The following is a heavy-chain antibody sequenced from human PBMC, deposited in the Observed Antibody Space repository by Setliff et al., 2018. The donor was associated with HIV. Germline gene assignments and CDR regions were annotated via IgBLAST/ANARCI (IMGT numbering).Heavy chain of an antibody. J-gene: IGHJ4*02. Sequence: ETLSLTCTVSGGSISSHYWSWIRQPPGKGLEWIAYISYSGSTNYNPSLKSRVTISKDTSKNQFSLKLSSVTAADTAVYYCARVVPAKNYYDSSPYFDYWSQGTLVTVSS. CDR2: ISYSGST. CDR3: ARVVPAKNYYDSSPYFDY. CDR1: GGSISSHY. V-gene: IGHV4-59*11. D-gene: IGHD3-22*01.